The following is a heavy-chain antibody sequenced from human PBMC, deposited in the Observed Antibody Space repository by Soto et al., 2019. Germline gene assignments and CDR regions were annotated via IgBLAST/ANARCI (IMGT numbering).Heavy chain of an antibody. J-gene: IGHJ4*02. Sequence: GSLRLSCAASGFTFSSYEMNWVRQAPGKGLEWVSYISSSGSTIYYADSVKGRFTISRDNAKNSLYLQMNSLRAEDTAVYYCARDTGSYWADYWGQGTLVTVSS. CDR1: GFTFSSYE. D-gene: IGHD1-26*01. CDR2: ISSSGSTI. V-gene: IGHV3-48*03. CDR3: ARDTGSYWADY.